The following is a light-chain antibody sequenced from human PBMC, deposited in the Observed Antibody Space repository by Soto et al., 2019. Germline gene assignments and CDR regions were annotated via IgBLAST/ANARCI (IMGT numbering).Light chain of an antibody. CDR1: LAINNN. Sequence: DIQMTQSPSTLSGSVGDRVTISCRASLAINNNLAWYQQKPGNPPRLLIYEESTLHSGVPSRFSGRKVGTQFILTIGSLQPEDFATYYCQQVNSYPRTFGGGTKV. CDR3: QQVNSYPRT. V-gene: IGKV1-9*01. J-gene: IGKJ4*01. CDR2: EES.